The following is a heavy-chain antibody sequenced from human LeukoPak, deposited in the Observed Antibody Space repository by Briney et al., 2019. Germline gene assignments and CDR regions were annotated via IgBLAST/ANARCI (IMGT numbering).Heavy chain of an antibody. D-gene: IGHD3-10*01. CDR3: AREDYYGSGIYVAWGGGFDV. J-gene: IGHJ6*02. V-gene: IGHV3-7*01. CDR1: GVPFSSYW. CDR2: IKQDGGEK. Sequence: PGGSLRLSCAASGVPFSSYWMTWVRQAPGKGLEWVASIKQDGGEKYTISRDNAKNSVYLQVNSLRAEDTAVYYCAREDYYGSGIYVAWGGGFDVWGQGTTVTVSS.